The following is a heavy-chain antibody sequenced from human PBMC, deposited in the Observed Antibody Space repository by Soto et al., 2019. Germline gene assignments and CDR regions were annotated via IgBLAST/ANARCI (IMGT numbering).Heavy chain of an antibody. CDR1: VGSFSGYY. Sequence: SETLSLTCAVYVGSFSGYYWSWIRQPPGKGLEWIGEINHSGSTNYNPSLKSRVTISVDTSKNQFSLKLSSVTAADTAVYYCASCIAAAGTKANWFDPWGQGTLVTVSS. D-gene: IGHD6-13*01. CDR2: INHSGST. V-gene: IGHV4-34*01. CDR3: ASCIAAAGTKANWFDP. J-gene: IGHJ5*02.